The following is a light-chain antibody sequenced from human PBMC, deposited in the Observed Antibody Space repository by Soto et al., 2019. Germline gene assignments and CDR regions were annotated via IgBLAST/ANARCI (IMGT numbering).Light chain of an antibody. CDR1: SSNIGSDS. Sequence: QSVLTQPPSASGAPGQRVTISCSGSSSNIGSDSVSWYQQLPGTAPKLLIYNNNQRPSGVPDRFSGSKSGTSASLAISGLQSEDEADYYCAAWDDSLNGVVFGGGTKVNVL. V-gene: IGLV1-44*01. CDR3: AAWDDSLNGVV. J-gene: IGLJ2*01. CDR2: NNN.